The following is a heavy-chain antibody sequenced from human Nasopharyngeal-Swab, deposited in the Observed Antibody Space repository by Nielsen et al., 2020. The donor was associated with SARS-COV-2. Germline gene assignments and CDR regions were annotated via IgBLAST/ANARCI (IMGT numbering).Heavy chain of an antibody. D-gene: IGHD3-3*02. CDR1: GFTLSSYS. CDR2: IRSSSSFI. V-gene: IGHV3-21*05. J-gene: IGHJ6*03. Sequence: GESLKISCAAPGFTLSSYSMNWVRQAPGTGLECVSYIRSSSSFISFADTVKGRFTIPRDKAKNSLYLQMNSLRAEDTAVYYCARDHGTAFGYYYYSMDVWGKGTTVTVSS. CDR3: ARDHGTAFGYYYYSMDV.